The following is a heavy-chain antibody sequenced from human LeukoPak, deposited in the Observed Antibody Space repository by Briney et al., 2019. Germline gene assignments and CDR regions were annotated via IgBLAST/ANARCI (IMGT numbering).Heavy chain of an antibody. CDR2: IIPIFGTA. D-gene: IGHD4-17*01. CDR3: ARDHYGDYVKSFDY. V-gene: IGHV1-69*06. J-gene: IGHJ4*02. Sequence: SVKVSCKASGGTFSSYAISWVRQAPGQGLEWMGGIIPIFGTANYAQKFQGRVTITADKFTSTAYMELSSLRSEDTAVYYCARDHYGDYVKSFDYWGQGTLVTVSS. CDR1: GGTFSSYA.